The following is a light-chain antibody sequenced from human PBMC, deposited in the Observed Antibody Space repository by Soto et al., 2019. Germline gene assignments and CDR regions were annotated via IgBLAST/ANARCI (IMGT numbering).Light chain of an antibody. CDR3: SAKVGADPLVL. J-gene: IGLJ2*01. Sequence: QSALTQPASVSGSPGQSITISCTGTSSDIGGYNYVSWFQQHPGKAPKLIIYDVNNRPSGVSNRFSGPKSGTTSSLAISGRQAEDESGYVCSAKVGADPLVLFGGGTKLTVL. V-gene: IGLV2-14*01. CDR2: DVN. CDR1: SSDIGGYNY.